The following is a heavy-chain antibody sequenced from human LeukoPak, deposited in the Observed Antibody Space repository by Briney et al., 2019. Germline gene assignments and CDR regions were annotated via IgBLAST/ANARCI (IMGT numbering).Heavy chain of an antibody. J-gene: IGHJ4*02. CDR2: IIPILGIA. D-gene: IGHD3-22*01. V-gene: IGHV1-69*04. CDR3: AREYRQPTDSSGYYLDY. CDR1: GGTFSSYA. Sequence: GASVKVSCKASGGTFSSYAISWVRQATGQGLEWMGRIIPILGIANYAQKFQGRVTITADKSTSTAYMELSSLRSEDTAVYYCAREYRQPTDSSGYYLDYWGQGTLVTVSS.